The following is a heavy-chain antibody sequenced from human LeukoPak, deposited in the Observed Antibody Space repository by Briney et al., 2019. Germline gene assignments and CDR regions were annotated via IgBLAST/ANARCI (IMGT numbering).Heavy chain of an antibody. J-gene: IGHJ4*02. V-gene: IGHV4-4*07. D-gene: IGHD4/OR15-4a*01. CDR2: IYASGST. Sequence: PSETLSLTCSVSGGSISNYYWNWPRQPAGKGLEWIGRIYASGSTNYNPSLKSRVTISMDKSKNHFSLNLKSVTAADTAFYYCARDFYGDDGHHPFDYWGQGIQVTVSS. CDR3: ARDFYGDDGHHPFDY. CDR1: GGSISNYY.